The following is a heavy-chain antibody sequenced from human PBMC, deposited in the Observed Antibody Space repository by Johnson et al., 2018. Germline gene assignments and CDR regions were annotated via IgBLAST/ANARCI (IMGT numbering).Heavy chain of an antibody. Sequence: QVQLVESGAEVKKPGASVKVSCKASGYTFTSYYMHWVRQAPGQGLEWMGIINPSGGYTSYAQKFQGRVTMTRDTSTDTLYMELSSLRSEDTAVYYCARAPYADFYYYMDVWGKGTTVTVS. J-gene: IGHJ6*03. CDR3: ARAPYADFYYYMDV. CDR2: INPSGGYT. D-gene: IGHD4-17*01. V-gene: IGHV1-46*01. CDR1: GYTFTSYY.